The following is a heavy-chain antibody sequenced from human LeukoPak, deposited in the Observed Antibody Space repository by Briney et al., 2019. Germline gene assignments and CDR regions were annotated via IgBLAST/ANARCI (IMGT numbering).Heavy chain of an antibody. V-gene: IGHV1-69*04. CDR2: IIPILGIA. CDR1: GGTFSSYA. CDR3: ATDPPRYDFWSGRANWFDP. J-gene: IGHJ5*02. Sequence: SVKVSCKASGGTFSSYAISWVRQAPGQGLEWMGRIIPILGIANYAQKFQGRVTITADKSTSTAYMELSSLRSEDTAVYYCATDPPRYDFWSGRANWFDPWGQGTLVTVSS. D-gene: IGHD3-3*01.